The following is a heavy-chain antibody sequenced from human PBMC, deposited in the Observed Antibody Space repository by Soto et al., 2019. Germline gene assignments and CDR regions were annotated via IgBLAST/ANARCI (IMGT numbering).Heavy chain of an antibody. CDR1: GGSISSYY. CDR3: ARHDSGYAIGYLDY. D-gene: IGHD5-12*01. Sequence: SETLSLTCTVSGGSISSYYWSWIRQPPGKGLEWIGYIYYSGSTNYNPSLKSRVTISVDTSKNQFSLKLSSVTAADTAVYYCARHDSGYAIGYLDYWGQGTLVTVSS. V-gene: IGHV4-59*08. CDR2: IYYSGST. J-gene: IGHJ4*02.